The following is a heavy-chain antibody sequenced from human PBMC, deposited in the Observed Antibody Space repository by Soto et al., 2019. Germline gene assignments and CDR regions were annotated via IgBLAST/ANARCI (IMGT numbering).Heavy chain of an antibody. CDR2: ISYDGSNK. CDR3: ARPGYYGSGSYYNYYYYYGMDV. D-gene: IGHD3-10*01. Sequence: QVQLVESGGGVVQPGRSMRLSCAASGFTFSSYAMHWVRQAPGKGLEWVAVISYDGSNKYYADSVKGRFTISRDNSKNTLYLQMNSLRAEDTAVYYCARPGYYGSGSYYNYYYYYGMDVW. J-gene: IGHJ6*01. CDR1: GFTFSSYA. V-gene: IGHV3-30-3*01.